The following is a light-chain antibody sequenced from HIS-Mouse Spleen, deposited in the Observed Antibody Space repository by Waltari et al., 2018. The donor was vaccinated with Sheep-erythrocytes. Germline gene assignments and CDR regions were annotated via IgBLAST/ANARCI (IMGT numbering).Light chain of an antibody. V-gene: IGKV1-39*01. Sequence: DIQMTQSPSSLSASVGDRVTITCRASQSISSSLNWYQQKPGKAPKLLIYAASSLQSGCPSRFSGSGSGTDFTLTISILQPEDFATYYCQQYYSFPITFGQGTRLEIK. CDR2: AAS. CDR3: QQYYSFPIT. J-gene: IGKJ5*01. CDR1: QSISSS.